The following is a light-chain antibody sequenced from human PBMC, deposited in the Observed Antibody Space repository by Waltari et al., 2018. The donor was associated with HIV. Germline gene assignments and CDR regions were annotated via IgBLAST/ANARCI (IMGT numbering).Light chain of an antibody. CDR1: SGHVGGYNY. CDR2: EVS. CDR3: SSYTSSSTLV. V-gene: IGLV2-14*01. J-gene: IGLJ3*02. Sequence: QSALTQPASVSGSPGQSITISCTGTSGHVGGYNYVSWYQQHPGKAPKLMIYEVSNRPSGVSNRFSGSKSGNTASLTISGLQAEDEADYYCSSYTSSSTLVFGGGTKLTVL.